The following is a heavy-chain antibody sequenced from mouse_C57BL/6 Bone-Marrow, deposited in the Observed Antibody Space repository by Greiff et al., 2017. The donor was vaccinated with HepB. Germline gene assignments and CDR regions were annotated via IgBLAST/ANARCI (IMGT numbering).Heavy chain of an antibody. D-gene: IGHD1-1*01. CDR3: ARGGYGSSYDYFDY. J-gene: IGHJ2*01. CDR2: IDPSDSYT. V-gene: IGHV1-69*01. Sequence: QVQLKQPGAELVMPGASVKLSCKASGYTFTSYWMHWVKQRPGQGLEWIGEIDPSDSYTNYNQKFKGKSTLTVDKSSSTAYMQLSSLTSEDSAVYYCARGGYGSSYDYFDYWGQGTTLTVSS. CDR1: GYTFTSYW.